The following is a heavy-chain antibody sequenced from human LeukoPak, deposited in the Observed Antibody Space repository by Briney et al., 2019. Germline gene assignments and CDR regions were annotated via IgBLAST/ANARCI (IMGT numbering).Heavy chain of an antibody. CDR1: GHTLTELS. Sequence: ASVKVSCKVSGHTLTELSMHWVRQAPGKGLEWMGGFDPEDGETIYAQKFQGRVTMTEDTSTDTAYMELSSLRSEDTAVYYCATPSYGSGSYSGMDVWGQGTTVTVSS. D-gene: IGHD3-10*01. J-gene: IGHJ6*02. V-gene: IGHV1-24*01. CDR2: FDPEDGET. CDR3: ATPSYGSGSYSGMDV.